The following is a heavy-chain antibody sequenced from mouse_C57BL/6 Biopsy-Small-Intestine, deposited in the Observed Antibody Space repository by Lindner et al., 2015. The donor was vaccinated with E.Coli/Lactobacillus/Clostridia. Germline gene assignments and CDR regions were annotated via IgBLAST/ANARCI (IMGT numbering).Heavy chain of an antibody. CDR3: ARYPYYYGSSSSYWYFDV. V-gene: IGHV3-8*01. CDR1: GYSITSDY. CDR2: ISYIGST. J-gene: IGHJ1*03. D-gene: IGHD1-1*01. Sequence: VQLQESGPGLTKPSQTLSLTCSVTGYSITSDYWNWIRKFPGNKLEYMGYISYIGSTYYNPSLKSRISITRDTSKNQYYLQLNSVTTEDTATYYCARYPYYYGSSSSYWYFDVWGTGTTVTVSS.